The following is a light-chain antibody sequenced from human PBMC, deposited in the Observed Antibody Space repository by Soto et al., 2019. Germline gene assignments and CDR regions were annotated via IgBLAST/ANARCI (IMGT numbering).Light chain of an antibody. J-gene: IGKJ1*01. Sequence: DIEMTQSPATMSVSPGERATLSCRASQSVTNNLAWYQQKPGQAPRLLIYGASTRATGIPARFSGSGSGTDFTLTISSLQSEDFAIYYCQQYNNWPRTFGQGTKVDIK. CDR2: GAS. V-gene: IGKV3-15*01. CDR3: QQYNNWPRT. CDR1: QSVTNN.